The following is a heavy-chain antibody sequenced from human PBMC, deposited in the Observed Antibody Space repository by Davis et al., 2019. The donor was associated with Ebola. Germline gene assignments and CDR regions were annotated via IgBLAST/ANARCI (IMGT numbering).Heavy chain of an antibody. CDR1: GFTFSSYA. CDR2: ISGSGGST. CDR3: ARDFYWNFDL. V-gene: IGHV3-23*01. J-gene: IGHJ2*01. Sequence: GESLKISCAASGFTFSSYAMSWVRQAPGKGLEWVSAISGSGGSTYYADSVKGRFTISRDNSKNTLYLQMNSLRDEDTAVYYCARDFYWNFDLWGRGTLVTVSS.